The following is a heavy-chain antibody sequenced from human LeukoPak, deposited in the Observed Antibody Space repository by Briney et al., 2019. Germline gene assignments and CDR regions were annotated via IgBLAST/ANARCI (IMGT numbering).Heavy chain of an antibody. Sequence: GGSLRLSCAASGFTFSSSAMSWVRQVPGKGLEWVSGISASGGSTYYADSVKGRFTISRDNSKNTLYLQMNSLRAEDTAVYYCAKDAVQLWLFFFDYWGQGTLVTVSS. CDR2: ISASGGST. CDR3: AKDAVQLWLFFFDY. D-gene: IGHD5-18*01. CDR1: GFTFSSSA. J-gene: IGHJ4*02. V-gene: IGHV3-23*01.